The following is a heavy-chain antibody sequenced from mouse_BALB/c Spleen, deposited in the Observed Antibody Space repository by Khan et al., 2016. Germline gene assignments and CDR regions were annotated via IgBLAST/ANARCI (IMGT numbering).Heavy chain of an antibody. CDR2: IFPGSGST. CDR1: GYTFTDYY. CDR3: ARSYYGYFAMDY. D-gene: IGHD1-2*01. V-gene: IGHV1-77*01. Sequence: VQLQESGTELPRPGASVKLSCKASGYTFTDYYLHWVKQRTGQGLEWTGEIFPGSGSTYYNEKFKGKASLTADTSSSTAYMQLSSLTSEDSAVYFCARSYYGYFAMDYWGHGASVTVSS. J-gene: IGHJ4*01.